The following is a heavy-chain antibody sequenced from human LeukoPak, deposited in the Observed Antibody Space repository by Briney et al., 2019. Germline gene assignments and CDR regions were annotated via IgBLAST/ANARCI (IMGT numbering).Heavy chain of an antibody. J-gene: IGHJ6*02. D-gene: IGHD6-19*01. CDR3: ARGGSSGWEVYGMDV. Sequence: GGSLRLSCAASGFTFSSYWMHLVRQAPGKGLVWVSRINSDGSSTSYADSVKGRFTISRDNAKNTLYLQMNSLRAEDTAVYYCARGGSSGWEVYGMDVWGQGTTVTVSS. V-gene: IGHV3-74*01. CDR1: GFTFSSYW. CDR2: INSDGSST.